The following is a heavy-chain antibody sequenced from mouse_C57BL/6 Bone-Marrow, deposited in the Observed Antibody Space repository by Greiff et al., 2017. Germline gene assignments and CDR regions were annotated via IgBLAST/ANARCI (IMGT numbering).Heavy chain of an antibody. D-gene: IGHD2-4*01. J-gene: IGHJ2*01. Sequence: EVQLQQSGPELVKPGASVKLSCKASGYSFTDYNMNWVKQSNGKSLEWIGVINPNYGTTSYSQKFKGKATLTVDPSSSTAYMQLNSLTSEDSAVYYSAYDYDERPYGDYWGQGTTLTVSS. V-gene: IGHV1-39*01. CDR1: GYSFTDYN. CDR2: INPNYGTT. CDR3: AYDYDERPYGDY.